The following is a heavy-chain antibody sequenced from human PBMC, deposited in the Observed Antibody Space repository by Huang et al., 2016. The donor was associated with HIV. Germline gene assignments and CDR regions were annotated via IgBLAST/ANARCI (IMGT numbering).Heavy chain of an antibody. D-gene: IGHD6-13*01. J-gene: IGHJ4*02. CDR3: ASQHIGAAATWF. CDR2: VYQSGMT. CDR1: GDFISSTNYY. V-gene: IGHV4-39*01. Sequence: QLQLQESGPGQVKPSETLSLTCTVSGDFISSTNYYWGWIRQSPGKGLAWVGGVYQSGMTNYNPSLKGRVTLSVDTSRNQFSLRLNSVTAADTAVYYCASQHIGAAATWFWGRGTQVAVSS.